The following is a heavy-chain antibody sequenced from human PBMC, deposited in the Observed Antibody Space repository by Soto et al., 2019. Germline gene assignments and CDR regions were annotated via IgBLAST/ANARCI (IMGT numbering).Heavy chain of an antibody. J-gene: IGHJ5*02. CDR2: IYYSGST. D-gene: IGHD3-10*01. CDR3: ARDALDGSGSYYNNWFDP. Sequence: SETLSLTCTVSGGSISSYYWSWIRQPPGKGLEWIGYIYYSGSTSYNPSLKSRVTISVDTSKNQFSLKLSSVTAADTAVYYCARDALDGSGSYYNNWFDPWGQGTLVTVSS. CDR1: GGSISSYY. V-gene: IGHV4-59*01.